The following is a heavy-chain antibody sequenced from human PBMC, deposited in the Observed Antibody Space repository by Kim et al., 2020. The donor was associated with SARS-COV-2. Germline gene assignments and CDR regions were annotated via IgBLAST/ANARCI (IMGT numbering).Heavy chain of an antibody. CDR3: ARLHTYYDILTGYYNNGYFDY. CDR2: IYYSGST. D-gene: IGHD3-9*01. Sequence: SETLSLTCTVSGGSISSYYWSWIRQPPGKGLEWIGYIYYSGSTNYNPSLKSRVTISVDTSKNQFSLKLSSVTAADTAVYYCARLHTYYDILTGYYNNGYFDYWGQGTLVTVSS. V-gene: IGHV4-59*08. CDR1: GGSISSYY. J-gene: IGHJ4*02.